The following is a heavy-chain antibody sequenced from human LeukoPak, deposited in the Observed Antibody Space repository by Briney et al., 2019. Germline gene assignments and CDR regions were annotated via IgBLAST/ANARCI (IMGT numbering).Heavy chain of an antibody. J-gene: IGHJ4*02. CDR2: ISSSGSTI. Sequence: GGSLRPSCAASGFTFSDYYMSWIRQAPGKGLEWVSYISSSGSTIYYADSVKGRFTISRDNAKNSLYLQMNSLRAEDTAVYYCARDFLYGSGSYVYWGQGTLVTVSS. CDR3: ARDFLYGSGSYVY. D-gene: IGHD3-10*01. CDR1: GFTFSDYY. V-gene: IGHV3-11*01.